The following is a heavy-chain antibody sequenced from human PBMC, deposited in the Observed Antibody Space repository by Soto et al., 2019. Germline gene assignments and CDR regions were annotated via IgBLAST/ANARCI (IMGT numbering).Heavy chain of an antibody. V-gene: IGHV1-8*01. Sequence: ASVKVSCKASGYTFSSNAVSWVRQATGQGLEWMGWMNPGIGATGYAQKFQGRVTITADNSTATAYMELNSLTSEDTAIYYCARLDSFCSLYWFDLWGQGTLVTVSS. CDR3: ARLDSFCSLYWFDL. J-gene: IGHJ5*02. D-gene: IGHD3-16*02. CDR1: GYTFSSNA. CDR2: MNPGIGAT.